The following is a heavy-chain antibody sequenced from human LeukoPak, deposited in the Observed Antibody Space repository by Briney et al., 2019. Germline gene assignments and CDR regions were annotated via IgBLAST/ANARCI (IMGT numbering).Heavy chain of an antibody. CDR3: ARLRELVLSAAAGKYYYYMDD. CDR2: MNHSGST. D-gene: IGHD6-13*01. V-gene: IGHV4-34*01. CDR1: GGSFSGYY. J-gene: IGHJ6*03. Sequence: SETLSLTCAVYGGSFSGYYWSWIRQPPGKGLEWIGEMNHSGSTNYNPSLKSRVTISVDTSRNQFSLKLSSVTAADTAVYYCARLRELVLSAAAGKYYYYMDDWGKGTTVTVSS.